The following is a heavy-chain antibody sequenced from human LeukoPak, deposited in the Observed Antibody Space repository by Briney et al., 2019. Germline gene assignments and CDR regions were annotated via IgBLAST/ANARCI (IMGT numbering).Heavy chain of an antibody. V-gene: IGHV4-59*06. J-gene: IGHJ4*02. Sequence: SETLSLTCTVSGGSISSYYWSWIRRPPGKGLEWIGYIYYSGSTYYNPSLKSRVTISVDTSKNQFSLKLSSVTAADTAVYYCARFPAMGNSYWGQGTLVTVSS. D-gene: IGHD5-18*01. CDR3: ARFPAMGNSY. CDR1: GGSISSYY. CDR2: IYYSGST.